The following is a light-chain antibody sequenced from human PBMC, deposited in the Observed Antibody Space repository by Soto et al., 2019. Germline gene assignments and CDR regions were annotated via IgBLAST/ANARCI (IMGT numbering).Light chain of an antibody. J-gene: IGKJ1*01. CDR3: QHYNSYSQA. CDR1: QSISSW. V-gene: IGKV1-5*01. CDR2: DAA. Sequence: DIQMTQSPSTLSASVGDRVTITCRASQSISSWLAWYQQKPGKAPKLLISDAANLESGDPSRFSGSGSGTEFTLTISSLQPDDFATYYCQHYNSYSQAFGQGTTVEIK.